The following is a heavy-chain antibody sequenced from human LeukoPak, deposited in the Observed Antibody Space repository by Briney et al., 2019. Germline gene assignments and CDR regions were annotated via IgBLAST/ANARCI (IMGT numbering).Heavy chain of an antibody. V-gene: IGHV3-49*03. CDR1: GFTFGDYA. D-gene: IGHD3-10*01. Sequence: GGSLRLSCTASGFTFGDYAMSWFRQGPGKGLEWVGFIRSKAYGGTTEYAASVKGRITISRDDSKSIAYLQMHSLKTEDTAVYYCTSDKGVGTRLGSFDIWAQGTMVTVSS. J-gene: IGHJ3*02. CDR2: IRSKAYGGTT. CDR3: TSDKGVGTRLGSFDI.